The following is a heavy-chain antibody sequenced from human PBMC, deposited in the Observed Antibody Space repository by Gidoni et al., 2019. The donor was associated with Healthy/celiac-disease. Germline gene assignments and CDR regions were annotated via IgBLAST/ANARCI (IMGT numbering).Heavy chain of an antibody. CDR3: ARGGPCSSTSCLGPIDYYYGMDV. J-gene: IGHJ6*02. V-gene: IGHV3-21*01. D-gene: IGHD2-2*01. CDR2: ISSSSSYI. CDR1: GFTFSSSS. Sequence: EVQLVESGGGLVKPGGSLRLSCAASGFTFSSSSMNWVRQAPGKGLEWVSSISSSSSYIYYADSVKGRFTISRDNAKNSLYLQMNSLRAEDTAVYYCARGGPCSSTSCLGPIDYYYGMDVWGQGTTVTVSS.